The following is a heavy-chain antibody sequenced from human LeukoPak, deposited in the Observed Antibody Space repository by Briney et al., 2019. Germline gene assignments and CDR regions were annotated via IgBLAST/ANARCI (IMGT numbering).Heavy chain of an antibody. CDR3: ARTTSGATFSDYYYYHMDV. Sequence: GSLRLSCAASGFTFSSYSMNWVRQAPGKGLEWVLSITSSSTYIHYADSVKGRFTISRDNAKNSLYLQMNSLRAEDTAVYYCARTTSGATFSDYYYYHMDVWGKGTTVTVSS. V-gene: IGHV3-21*01. D-gene: IGHD1-26*01. CDR1: GFTFSSYS. J-gene: IGHJ6*03. CDR2: ITSSSTYI.